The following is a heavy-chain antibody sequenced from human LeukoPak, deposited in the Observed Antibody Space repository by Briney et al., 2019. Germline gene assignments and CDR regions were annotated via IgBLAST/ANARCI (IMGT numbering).Heavy chain of an antibody. V-gene: IGHV4-59*01. D-gene: IGHD6-13*01. Sequence: SETLSLTCTVSGGSISSYYWSWIRQTPGKGLEWIGYIYYSGTTNYNPSLKSRVTISVDTSKNQFSLKLSSVTAADTAVYYCARGVYIAAAQYGYWGQGTLVTVSS. CDR1: GGSISSYY. CDR3: ARGVYIAAAQYGY. J-gene: IGHJ4*02. CDR2: IYYSGTT.